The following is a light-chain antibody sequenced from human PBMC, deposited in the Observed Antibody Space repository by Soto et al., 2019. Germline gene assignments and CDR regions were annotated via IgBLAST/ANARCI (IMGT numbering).Light chain of an antibody. CDR1: QNIVNF. CDR2: ATS. CDR3: QQSYSDLVT. J-gene: IGKJ4*01. V-gene: IGKV1-39*01. Sequence: DIQMTQSPSSLSASVGDRVTITCRASQNIVNFLNWYQQKPGKAPKLLIYATSSLQSGVPSRFSGIGSETDFTLSISSLQPEDFATYYCQQSYSDLVTFGGGTKVEIK.